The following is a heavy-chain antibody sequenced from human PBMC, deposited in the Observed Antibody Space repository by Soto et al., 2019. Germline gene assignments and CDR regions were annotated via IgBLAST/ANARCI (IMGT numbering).Heavy chain of an antibody. Sequence: GGSLRLSCAASGFTFSSYSMNWVRQAPGKGLEWVSSISSSSSYIYYADSVKGRFTISRDNAKNSLYLQMNSLRAEDTAVYYCAREDLSDAFDIWGQGTMVTVSS. CDR2: ISSSSSYI. J-gene: IGHJ3*02. V-gene: IGHV3-21*01. CDR3: AREDLSDAFDI. CDR1: GFTFSSYS.